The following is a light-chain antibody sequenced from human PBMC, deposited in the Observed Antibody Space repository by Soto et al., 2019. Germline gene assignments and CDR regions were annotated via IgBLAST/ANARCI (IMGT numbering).Light chain of an antibody. V-gene: IGLV2-23*03. CDR1: SSDVGSYNL. CDR3: SSYAGRSTFYV. CDR2: EGS. J-gene: IGLJ1*01. Sequence: QSALTQPASVSGSPGQSITISCTGTSSDVGSYNLVSWYQQHPGKAPKLMIFEGSKRPSGVSDRFSGSKSGNTASLTISGLQAEDEADYYCSSYAGRSTFYVFGTGTKVTVL.